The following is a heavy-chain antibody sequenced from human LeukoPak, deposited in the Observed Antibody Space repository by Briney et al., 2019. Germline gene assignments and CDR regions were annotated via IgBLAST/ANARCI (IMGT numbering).Heavy chain of an antibody. Sequence: GVSVKVSCKASGYPFSDYYIHWLQQAPGKGLEWIGRIDPADGETTYAENFQGRVTFTADTSTYTIYMELNSLTLADRAVYFCARDHEERGPYLDLWGQGTQVIVSS. D-gene: IGHD3-10*01. V-gene: IGHV1-69-2*01. CDR3: ARDHEERGPYLDL. CDR1: GYPFSDYY. J-gene: IGHJ4*02. CDR2: IDPADGET.